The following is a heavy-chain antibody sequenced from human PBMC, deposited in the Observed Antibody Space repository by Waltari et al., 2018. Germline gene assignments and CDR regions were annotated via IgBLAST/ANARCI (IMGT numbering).Heavy chain of an antibody. CDR2: ISGSCGST. CDR3: AKDQRKGSTPSGDY. D-gene: IGHD2-15*01. V-gene: IGHV3-23*01. J-gene: IGHJ4*02. Sequence: EVQLLESGGGLVQPGGSLRLSCAASGFTFSSYAMSWVRPAPGKGVEWVSAISGSCGSTYYADSVKGRFTISRDNSKNTLYLQMNSLRAEDTAVYYCAKDQRKGSTPSGDYWGQGTLVTVSS. CDR1: GFTFSSYA.